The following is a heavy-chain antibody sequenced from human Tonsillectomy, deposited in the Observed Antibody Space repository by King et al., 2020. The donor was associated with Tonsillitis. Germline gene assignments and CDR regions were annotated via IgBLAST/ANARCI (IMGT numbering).Heavy chain of an antibody. D-gene: IGHD1-26*01. CDR2: ISSSSSYK. CDR3: ARDISGSNEGPFDI. Sequence: VQLVESGGGLVKPGGSLRLSCAASGFTFSDYYMSWIRQAPGKGLEWVSYISSSSSYKNYADSVKGRFTISRDNAKNSLYLQMNSLRAEDTAVYYCARDISGSNEGPFDIWGQGTMVTVSS. V-gene: IGHV3-11*06. CDR1: GFTFSDYY. J-gene: IGHJ3*02.